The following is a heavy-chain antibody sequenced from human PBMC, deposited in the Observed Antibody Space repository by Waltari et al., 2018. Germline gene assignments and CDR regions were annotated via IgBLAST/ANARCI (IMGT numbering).Heavy chain of an antibody. CDR2: IYYSGST. J-gene: IGHJ6*03. CDR3: ARVSQSRPYSDYMDV. V-gene: IGHV4-30-4*08. Sequence: QVQLQESGPGLVKPSQTLSLTCTVSGGSISSGDHSWSWIRQPPGKGLEWIGYIYYSGSTDYNASLKSRLTISVDTSKNQFSLKLSSVTAADTAVYYCARVSQSRPYSDYMDVWGKGTTVTISS. CDR1: GGSISSGDHS. D-gene: IGHD2-15*01.